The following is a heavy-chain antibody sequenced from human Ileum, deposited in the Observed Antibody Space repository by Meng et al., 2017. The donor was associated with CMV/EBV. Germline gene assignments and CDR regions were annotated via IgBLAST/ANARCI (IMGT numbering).Heavy chain of an antibody. CDR1: GFTFSSYA. J-gene: IGHJ3*02. CDR3: AKEMSAVIPVGAFDI. V-gene: IGHV3-23*01. CDR2: ISGSGGST. D-gene: IGHD2-2*02. Sequence: GESLKISCAASGFTFSSYAMSWVRQAPGKGLEWVSAISGSGGSTYYADSVKGRFTISRDNSKNTMYLQMNSLRAEDTALYYCAKEMSAVIPVGAFDIWGQGTMVTVSS.